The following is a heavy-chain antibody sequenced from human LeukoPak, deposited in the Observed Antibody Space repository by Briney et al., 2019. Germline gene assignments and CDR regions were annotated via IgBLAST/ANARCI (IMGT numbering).Heavy chain of an antibody. Sequence: PGGSLRLSCAASGFTFSNAWMSWVRQAPGKGLEWVGRIKSKIDGETTDYAAPVQGRFTISRDDSKNTLYLQMNSLKTEDTAVYYCILDRPGYSDYWGQGTLVTVSS. CDR2: IKSKIDGETT. D-gene: IGHD3/OR15-3a*01. CDR1: GFTFSNAW. CDR3: ILDRPGYSDY. J-gene: IGHJ4*02. V-gene: IGHV3-15*01.